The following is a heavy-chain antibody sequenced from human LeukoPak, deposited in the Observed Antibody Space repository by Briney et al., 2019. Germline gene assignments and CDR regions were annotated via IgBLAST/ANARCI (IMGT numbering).Heavy chain of an antibody. CDR1: GYTFTSYW. J-gene: IGHJ4*02. D-gene: IGHD6-19*01. CDR3: ATSRRSGWYFDY. V-gene: IGHV5-51*01. Sequence: GESLKISCKGSGYTFTSYWIGWVRQMPGKGLEWMGIVYPGDSDTAYSPSFQGQVTISADKSLSTAYLQWSSLKASDTAMYYCATSRRSGWYFDYWGQGTLVTVSS. CDR2: VYPGDSDT.